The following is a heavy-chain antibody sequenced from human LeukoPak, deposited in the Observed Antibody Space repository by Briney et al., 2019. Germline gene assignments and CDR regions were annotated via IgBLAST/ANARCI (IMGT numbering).Heavy chain of an antibody. CDR2: ISSSDTYT. J-gene: IGHJ6*02. Sequence: GGSLRLSCAASGFTFSDYYMSWIRQAPGKGLEWVSYISSSDTYTNYADSVKGRFTISRDNAKNSLYLQMNSLRAEDTAVYYCARDRPDYYDSSGSHYYYYGMDVWGQGTTVTVSS. D-gene: IGHD3-22*01. CDR3: ARDRPDYYDSSGSHYYYYGMDV. V-gene: IGHV3-11*06. CDR1: GFTFSDYY.